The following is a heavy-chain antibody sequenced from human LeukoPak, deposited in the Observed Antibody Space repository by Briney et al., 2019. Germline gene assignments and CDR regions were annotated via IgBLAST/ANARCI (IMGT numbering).Heavy chain of an antibody. CDR3: AREYDSSGFSFDY. D-gene: IGHD3-22*01. CDR2: IIPIFGTA. CDR1: GGTFSSYA. Sequence: ASVKVSCKASGGTFSSYAISWVRQAPGQGLEWMGGIIPIFGTANYAQKFQGRVTITTDESTSTAYMELSSLRSEDTAVYYCAREYDSSGFSFDYWGQGTLVTVSS. J-gene: IGHJ4*02. V-gene: IGHV1-69*05.